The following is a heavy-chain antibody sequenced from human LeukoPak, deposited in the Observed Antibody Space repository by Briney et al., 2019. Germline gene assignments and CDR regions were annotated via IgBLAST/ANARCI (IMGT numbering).Heavy chain of an antibody. V-gene: IGHV1-18*01. D-gene: IGHD3-22*01. CDR2: ISAYNGNT. CDR3: ARDGFYYDSSGYPLT. J-gene: IGHJ5*02. CDR1: GHTFTSYG. Sequence: ASVKVSCKASGHTFTSYGISWVRQAPGQGLEWMGWISAYNGNTNYAQKLQGRVTMTTDTSTCTAYMELRSLRSDDTAVYYCARDGFYYDSSGYPLTWGQGTLVTVSS.